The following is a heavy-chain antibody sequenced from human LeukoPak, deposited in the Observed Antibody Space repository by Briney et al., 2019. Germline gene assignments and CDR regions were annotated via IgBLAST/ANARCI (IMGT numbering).Heavy chain of an antibody. D-gene: IGHD5-18*01. Sequence: EASVKVSCKASGYSFTGYYIHWVRQAPGQGLEWMGRINPNSGGPDYAQKFQGRVTMTRDTSISTAYLELSRLRNDDTAVYFCARGYSYDPNSFDYWGQGTPVTVSS. J-gene: IGHJ4*02. V-gene: IGHV1-2*06. CDR1: GYSFTGYY. CDR3: ARGYSYDPNSFDY. CDR2: INPNSGGP.